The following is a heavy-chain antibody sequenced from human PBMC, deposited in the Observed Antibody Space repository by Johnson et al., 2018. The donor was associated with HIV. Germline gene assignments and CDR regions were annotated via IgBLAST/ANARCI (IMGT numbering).Heavy chain of an antibody. J-gene: IGHJ3*02. Sequence: VQLVESGGGLVKPGGSLRLSCAASGFTFSNTWMSWVRQAPGKGLEWVGRIKSKTDGGTKDYAAPVKGRFTISRDDSKTTLFLQMNRLKTEDTAVYYCTTNPVAFDIWGQGTMVTVSS. D-gene: IGHD1-14*01. CDR3: TTNPVAFDI. V-gene: IGHV3-15*01. CDR2: IKSKTDGGTK. CDR1: GFTFSNTW.